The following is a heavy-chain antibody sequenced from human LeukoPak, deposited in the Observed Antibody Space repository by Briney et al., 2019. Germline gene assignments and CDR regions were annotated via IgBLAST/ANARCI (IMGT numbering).Heavy chain of an antibody. CDR2: IKEDGSIK. J-gene: IGHJ4*02. CDR1: GFTVSSNY. D-gene: IGHD6-13*01. CDR3: ARIGYSSSSIDY. Sequence: PGGSLRLSCAASGFTVSSNYMSWVRQAPGKGLEWVANIKEDGSIKYYVDSVKGRLTISRDNAKSSVYLQVNSLRAEDTALYYCARIGYSSSSIDYWGQGTLVTVSS. V-gene: IGHV3-7*01.